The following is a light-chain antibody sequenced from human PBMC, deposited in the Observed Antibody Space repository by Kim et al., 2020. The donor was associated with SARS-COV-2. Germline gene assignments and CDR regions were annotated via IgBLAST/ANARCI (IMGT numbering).Light chain of an antibody. Sequence: SYELTQPPSVSVSPGQTASITCSGDNLGDKYACWYQQKPGQSPVLVIYQDNNRPSGIPERFSGSNSGNTATLTISGTQAMDEADYYCQAWDSSTGVVFGGGTQLTVL. CDR1: NLGDKY. CDR2: QDN. V-gene: IGLV3-1*01. J-gene: IGLJ2*01. CDR3: QAWDSSTGVV.